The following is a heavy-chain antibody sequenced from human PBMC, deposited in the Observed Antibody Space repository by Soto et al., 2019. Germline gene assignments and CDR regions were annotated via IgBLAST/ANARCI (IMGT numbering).Heavy chain of an antibody. CDR1: GGSFSGYY. CDR3: ARGPGPYYYYYMDV. J-gene: IGHJ6*03. V-gene: IGHV4-34*01. Sequence: SETLSLTCAVYGGSFSGYYWSWIRQPPGKGLEWIGEINHSGSTNHNPSLKSRVTISVDTSKNQFSLKLSSVTAADTAVYYCARGPGPYYYYYMDVWGKGTKVTVSS. CDR2: INHSGST.